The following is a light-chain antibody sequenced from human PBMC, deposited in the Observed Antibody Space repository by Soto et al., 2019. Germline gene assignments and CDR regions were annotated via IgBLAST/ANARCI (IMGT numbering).Light chain of an antibody. CDR2: GAS. V-gene: IGKV3-20*01. CDR3: QQYGSSPRT. J-gene: IGKJ1*01. Sequence: EIVLTQSPGTLSLSTGERATLSCRASQSVNSISLAWYQQKPGQAPRLLIYGASSRATGIPDRFSGSWSGTDFTLTISRLEPEDFAVYYCQQYGSSPRTFGQGTKVEIK. CDR1: QSVNSIS.